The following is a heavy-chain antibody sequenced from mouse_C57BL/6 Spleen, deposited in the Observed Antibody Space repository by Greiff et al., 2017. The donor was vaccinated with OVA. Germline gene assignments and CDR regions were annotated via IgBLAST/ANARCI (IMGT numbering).Heavy chain of an antibody. Sequence: QVQLKESGAELVRPGASVKLSCKASGYTFTDYYINWVKQRPGQGLEWIARIYPGSGNTYYNEKFEGKATLTAEKSSSTAYMQLSSLTSEDSAVYFCAREGYHFDYWGQGTTLTVSS. J-gene: IGHJ2*01. CDR1: GYTFTDYY. V-gene: IGHV1-76*01. CDR2: IYPGSGNT. CDR3: AREGYHFDY. D-gene: IGHD2-2*01.